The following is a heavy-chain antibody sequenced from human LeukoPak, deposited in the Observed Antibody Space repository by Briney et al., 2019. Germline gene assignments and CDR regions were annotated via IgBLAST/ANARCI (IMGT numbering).Heavy chain of an antibody. CDR2: VNGNGGST. J-gene: IGHJ4*02. V-gene: IGHV3-23*01. CDR1: GFSFSTYA. CDR3: AKEGFDS. Sequence: GGSLRLSCAASGFSFSTYAMSWVRQAPGKGLEWVSGVNGNGGSTSYADSVKGRFTIFRDNSKNTLYLQMNSLRAEDTAVYYCAKEGFDSWGQGTLVTVSS.